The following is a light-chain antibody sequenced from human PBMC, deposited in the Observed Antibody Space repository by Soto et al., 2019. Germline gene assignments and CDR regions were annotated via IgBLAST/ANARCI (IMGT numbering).Light chain of an antibody. J-gene: IGKJ4*01. Sequence: DIPMTQSPSTLSASVGDRVTITCRASQSISSWLAWYQQKPGKAPNLLIYKASSLESGVPSRFSGSGSGTEFTLTSSSLQPDDFATYYCQQYNSYPLIFGGGTKVEIK. CDR2: KAS. V-gene: IGKV1-5*03. CDR1: QSISSW. CDR3: QQYNSYPLI.